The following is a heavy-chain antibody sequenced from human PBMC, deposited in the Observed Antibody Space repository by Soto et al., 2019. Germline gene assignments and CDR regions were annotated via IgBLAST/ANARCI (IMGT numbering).Heavy chain of an antibody. CDR3: ARDSRQLTQGWFDP. CDR2: IYYSGST. J-gene: IGHJ5*02. CDR1: GGSISSGGYY. V-gene: IGHV4-31*03. D-gene: IGHD6-13*01. Sequence: QVQLQESGPGLVKPSQTLSLTCTVSGGSISSGGYYWSWSRQHPGKGLEWIGYIYYSGSTYYNPSHKSRVTISVDTSKNQFALKLSSVTAADTAVYYCARDSRQLTQGWFDPWGQGTLVTVSS.